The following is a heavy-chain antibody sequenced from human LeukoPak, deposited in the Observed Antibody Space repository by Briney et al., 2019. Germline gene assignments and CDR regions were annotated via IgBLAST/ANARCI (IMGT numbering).Heavy chain of an antibody. CDR1: GFTFSSYG. CDR2: IWYDGSNK. CDR3: AREGPRGNSQFDY. D-gene: IGHD2/OR15-2a*01. J-gene: IGHJ4*02. V-gene: IGHV3-33*01. Sequence: GGSLRLSCAASGFTFSSYGMHWVRQAPGKGLEWVALIWYDGSNKYYADSVKGRLTISRDNSKNTLYHQMNSLRAEDTAVYYCAREGPRGNSQFDYWGQGTLVTVSS.